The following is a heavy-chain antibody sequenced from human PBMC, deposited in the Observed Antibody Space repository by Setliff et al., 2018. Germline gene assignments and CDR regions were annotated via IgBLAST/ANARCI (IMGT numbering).Heavy chain of an antibody. J-gene: IGHJ6*03. CDR3: ARAGPYYDFWSGYYRTMDV. Sequence: PSETLSLTCTVSGGSISSSSYYWGWIRQPPGKGLEWIGSIYYSGSTYYNPSLKSRVTISVGTSKNQFSLRLSSVTAADTAVYYCARAGPYYDFWSGYYRTMDVWGKGTTVTV. D-gene: IGHD3-3*01. V-gene: IGHV4-39*07. CDR2: IYYSGST. CDR1: GGSISSSSYY.